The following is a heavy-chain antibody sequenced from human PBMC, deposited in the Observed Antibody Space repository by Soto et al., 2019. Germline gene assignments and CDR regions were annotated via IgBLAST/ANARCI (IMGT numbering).Heavy chain of an antibody. Sequence: QVQLVESGGGVVQPGRSLRLSCAASGFTFSKYGMHWVRQAPGKGLEWVAVILHDGGDQRYGYSVKGRFTISRDNSKNTLYLQINSLRVEDTAVYYCARDDDRPDNGLAMWGQWTMVTVSS. V-gene: IGHV3-33*05. CDR1: GFTFSKYG. J-gene: IGHJ3*02. CDR2: ILHDGGDQ. D-gene: IGHD2-8*01. CDR3: ARDDDRPDNGLAM.